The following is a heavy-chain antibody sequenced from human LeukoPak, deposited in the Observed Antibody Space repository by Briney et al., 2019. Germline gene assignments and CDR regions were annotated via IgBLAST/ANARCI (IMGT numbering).Heavy chain of an antibody. CDR2: IYYSGST. D-gene: IGHD4-17*01. CDR3: ATLYGSAFDI. CDR1: GGSISSYY. Sequence: SETLSLTCTVSGGSISSYYWSGIGQPPGKGLEWIGYIYYSGSTNYNPSLKSRVTISVDTSKNQFSLKLSSVTAADTAVYYCATLYGSAFDIWGQGTMVTVSS. J-gene: IGHJ3*02. V-gene: IGHV4-59*01.